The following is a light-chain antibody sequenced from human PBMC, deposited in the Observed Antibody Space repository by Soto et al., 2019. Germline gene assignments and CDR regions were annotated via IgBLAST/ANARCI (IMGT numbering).Light chain of an antibody. V-gene: IGLV8-61*01. Sequence: QTVVTQAPSFSMSTGGTVTLTYALDSGSVSTVHYPSWYRQTPGHAPRTLIYSTNSRSSGVPDRFSGSILGNKSALTITGAQADDESAYFCVLYMGSDVGFGGGTKVTVL. J-gene: IGLJ2*01. CDR1: SGSVSTVHY. CDR3: VLYMGSDVG. CDR2: STN.